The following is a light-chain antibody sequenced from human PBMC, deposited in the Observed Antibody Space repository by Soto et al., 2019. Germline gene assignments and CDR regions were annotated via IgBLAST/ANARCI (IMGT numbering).Light chain of an antibody. CDR2: DAS. CDR1: QTVSSN. Sequence: EIVLAQSPGSLSLSPGETATLSCRASQTVSSNLVWYQQKPGQAPRLLIYDASNRATGIPARFSGSGSGTDFTLTINSLEPEDFAVYYCQQYNSYPLTFGGGTKVEIK. J-gene: IGKJ4*01. V-gene: IGKV3-11*01. CDR3: QQYNSYPLT.